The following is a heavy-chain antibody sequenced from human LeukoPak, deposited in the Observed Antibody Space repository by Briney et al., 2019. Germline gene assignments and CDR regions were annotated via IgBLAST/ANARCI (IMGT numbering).Heavy chain of an antibody. V-gene: IGHV1-8*01. Sequence: ASVKVSSKASGYTFTSYDINGVRQATGQGLEWMGWMNPNSGNTGYAQKFQGRVTMTRNTSISTAYMELSSLRSEDTAVYYCARGGFIAARRCLRYWGQGTLVTVSS. D-gene: IGHD6-6*01. CDR3: ARGGFIAARRCLRY. CDR1: GYTFTSYD. J-gene: IGHJ4*02. CDR2: MNPNSGNT.